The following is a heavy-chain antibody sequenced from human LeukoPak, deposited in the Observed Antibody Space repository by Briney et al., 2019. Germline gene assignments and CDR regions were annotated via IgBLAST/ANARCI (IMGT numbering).Heavy chain of an antibody. D-gene: IGHD3-22*01. Sequence: GGSLRLSCAASGFTFDDYAMRWVRQAPGKGLEWVSLISGDGGSTYYADSVKGRFTISRDNSKNSLYLQMNSLRTEDTALYYCAKDTSPGYYDSSGYPRAEYFQHWGQGTLVTVSS. CDR3: AKDTSPGYYDSSGYPRAEYFQH. CDR2: ISGDGGST. J-gene: IGHJ1*01. V-gene: IGHV3-43*02. CDR1: GFTFDDYA.